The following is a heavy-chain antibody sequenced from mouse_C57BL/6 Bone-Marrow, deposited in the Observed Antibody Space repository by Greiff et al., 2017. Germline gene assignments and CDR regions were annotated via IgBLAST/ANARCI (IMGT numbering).Heavy chain of an antibody. J-gene: IGHJ2*01. D-gene: IGHD6-2*01. CDR1: GYTFTDYN. Sequence: VQLQESGPELVKPGASVKIPCKASGYTFTDYNMDWVKQRPGQGLEWIGDIYPGSGSTNYNEKFKSKATLTVDTSSSTAYMQLSSLTSEDSAVYYCALLYYFDYWGQGTTLTVSS. CDR3: ALLYYFDY. V-gene: IGHV1-83*01. CDR2: IYPGSGST.